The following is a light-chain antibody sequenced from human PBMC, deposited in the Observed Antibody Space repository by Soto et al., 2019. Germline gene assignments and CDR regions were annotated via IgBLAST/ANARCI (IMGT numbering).Light chain of an antibody. CDR1: QSISSW. CDR3: QQYTNYPWT. CDR2: DVS. Sequence: DIQMTQSPPTLSASVGDRVTITCRASQSISSWLAWYQQRPGKAPNLLIYDVSSLESGVPSRFSGSGSGTEFTLTISSLQPDDFATYYCQQYTNYPWTFGKGTQVEIK. V-gene: IGKV1-5*01. J-gene: IGKJ1*01.